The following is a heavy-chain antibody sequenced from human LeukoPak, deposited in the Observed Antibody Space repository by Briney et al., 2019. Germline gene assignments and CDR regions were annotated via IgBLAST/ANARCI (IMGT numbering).Heavy chain of an antibody. CDR1: GGTFSSYA. CDR2: IIPIVGIA. Sequence: ASVKLSCKASGGTFSSYAISWVRQAPGQGLEWVGRIIPIVGIANYAQNLQGRVTITADKSTSTAYMELSSQRSEDTAVYYCARPRIPTWLVVVNPTGGDAFDIWGQGTMVTVSS. J-gene: IGHJ3*02. CDR3: ARPRIPTWLVVVNPTGGDAFDI. V-gene: IGHV1-69*04. D-gene: IGHD3-22*01.